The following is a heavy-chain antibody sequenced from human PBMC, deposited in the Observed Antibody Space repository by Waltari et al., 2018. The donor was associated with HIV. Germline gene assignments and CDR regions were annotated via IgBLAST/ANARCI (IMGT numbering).Heavy chain of an antibody. CDR1: GFTFSDYG. J-gene: IGHJ4*02. CDR2: IGRTGGSI. CDR3: ARDPRYGDYFFDY. V-gene: IGHV3-23*01. D-gene: IGHD4-17*01. Sequence: EEQLLESGGGLIQPGGSLRLSCAASGFTFSDYGMAWVRQAPGKGLEWVAAIGRTGGSISYADSVKGRFSISRDNSKSTLFLQMDSLRVEDTAVYYCARDPRYGDYFFDYWGQGTLVTVSS.